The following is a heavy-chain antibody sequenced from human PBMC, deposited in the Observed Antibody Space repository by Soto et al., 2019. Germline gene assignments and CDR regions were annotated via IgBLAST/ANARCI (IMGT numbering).Heavy chain of an antibody. CDR2: IYYSGST. Sequence: QVQLQESGPGLVKPSETLSLTCTVSGGSVSSGSYYWSWIRQPPGKGLEWIGYIYYSGSTNYNPPLKSRVTISVDTSKNQFSLKLSSVTAADTAVYYCARMYYYDGYYYYVMDVWGQGTTVTVSS. CDR1: GGSVSSGSYY. J-gene: IGHJ6*02. CDR3: ARMYYYDGYYYYVMDV. V-gene: IGHV4-61*01. D-gene: IGHD3-22*01.